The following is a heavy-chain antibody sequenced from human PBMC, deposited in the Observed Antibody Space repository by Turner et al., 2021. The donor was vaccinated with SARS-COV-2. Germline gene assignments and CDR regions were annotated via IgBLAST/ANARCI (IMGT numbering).Heavy chain of an antibody. Sequence: QVQLVQSGAEVKKRGAAVKVACKASGYTFTGYYMHWVRQAPGRGLGWMGWINPNSGSTNDAQKFQGRVTMTRDTSIRTAYMELSRLGSDDTAVYYCARGYNWNYYYYGMDVWGQGTTVTVSS. CDR2: INPNSGST. CDR3: ARGYNWNYYYYGMDV. J-gene: IGHJ6*02. V-gene: IGHV1-2*02. CDR1: GYTFTGYY. D-gene: IGHD1-20*01.